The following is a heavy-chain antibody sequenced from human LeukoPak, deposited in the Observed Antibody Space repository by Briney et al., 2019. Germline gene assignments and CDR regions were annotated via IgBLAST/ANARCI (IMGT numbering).Heavy chain of an antibody. CDR1: GFTFNNYA. J-gene: IGHJ4*02. D-gene: IGHD3-9*01. CDR2: IGGSGGNT. Sequence: GGSLRLSCAASGFTFNNYAMSWVRQAPGKGLEWVSAIGGSGGNTYYADSVKGRFTISRDNSKNTLYLQMNSLRAEDTAVYYCAKDDLVRYFDWLFNAFDYWGQGTLVTVSS. V-gene: IGHV3-23*01. CDR3: AKDDLVRYFDWLFNAFDY.